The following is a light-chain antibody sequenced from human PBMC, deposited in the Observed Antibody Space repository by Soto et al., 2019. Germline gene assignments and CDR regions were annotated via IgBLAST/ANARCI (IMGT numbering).Light chain of an antibody. CDR2: KAS. J-gene: IGKJ3*01. V-gene: IGKV1-5*03. Sequence: DIQVTQSPSTLSASVGDSVTISCRASQIISNWLAWYQQKPGIAPKLLIYKASTLESGVPSRFSGSGSGTDFTLTISSLQPDDFATYYCQPYNTFLLTFGPGTRVDIK. CDR1: QIISNW. CDR3: QPYNTFLLT.